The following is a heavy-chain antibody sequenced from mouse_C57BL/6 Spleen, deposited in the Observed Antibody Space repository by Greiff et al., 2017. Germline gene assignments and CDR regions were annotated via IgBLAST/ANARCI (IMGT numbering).Heavy chain of an antibody. CDR2: IYPGDGDT. D-gene: IGHD4-1*01. V-gene: IGHV1-82*01. CDR1: GYAFSSSW. CDR3: ARWELARYFDY. Sequence: LQESGPELVKPGASVKISCKASGYAFSSSWMNWVKQRPGKGLEWIGRIYPGDGDTNYNGKFRGKATLTADKSSSTAYMQLSSLTSEDSAVYFCARWELARYFDYWGQGTTLTVSS. J-gene: IGHJ2*01.